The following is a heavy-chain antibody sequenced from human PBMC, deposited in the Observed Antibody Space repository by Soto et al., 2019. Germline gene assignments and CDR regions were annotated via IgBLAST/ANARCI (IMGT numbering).Heavy chain of an antibody. CDR3: ADPGSGYS. J-gene: IGHJ5*02. CDR1: GFTFSTYG. Sequence: PGGSLRLSCAASGFTFSTYGMHWVRQAPGKGLEWVALISFDGRQKYYAESLKGRFTISRDNSKDMLYLQMNSLRAEDTAVYYCADPGSGYSWGQGTLVTVSS. V-gene: IGHV3-30*03. CDR2: ISFDGRQK. D-gene: IGHD3-22*01.